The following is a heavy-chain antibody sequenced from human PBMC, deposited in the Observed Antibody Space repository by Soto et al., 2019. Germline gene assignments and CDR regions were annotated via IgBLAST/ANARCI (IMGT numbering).Heavy chain of an antibody. CDR2: IWYDGSNK. J-gene: IGHJ4*02. D-gene: IGHD4-17*01. Sequence: QVQLVESGGGVVQPGRSLRLSCAASGFTFSSYGMHWVRQAPGKGLEWVAVIWYDGSNKYYADSVKGRFTISRDNSKNTLYLQMNSLRAEDTAVYYCARAKMTTVTSLDYWGQGTLVTVSS. CDR3: ARAKMTTVTSLDY. CDR1: GFTFSSYG. V-gene: IGHV3-33*01.